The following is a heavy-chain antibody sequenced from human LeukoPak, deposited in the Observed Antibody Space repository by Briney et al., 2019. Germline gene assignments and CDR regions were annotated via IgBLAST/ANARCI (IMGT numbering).Heavy chain of an antibody. D-gene: IGHD6-6*01. V-gene: IGHV4-34*01. J-gene: IGHJ6*02. CDR3: ARGHLRPIAARSYGMDV. Sequence: PSETLSLTCAVYGGSFSGCYWSWIRQPPGKGLEWIGEINHSGSTNYNPSLKSRVTISVDTSKNQFSLKLSSVTAADTAVYYCARGHLRPIAARSYGMDVWGQGTTVTVSS. CDR1: GGSFSGCY. CDR2: INHSGST.